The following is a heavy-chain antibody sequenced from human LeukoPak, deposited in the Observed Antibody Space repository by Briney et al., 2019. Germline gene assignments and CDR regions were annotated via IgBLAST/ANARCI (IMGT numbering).Heavy chain of an antibody. CDR1: GGSFSAYY. Sequence: SETLCLTCAVYGGSFSAYYWTWIRQPPGKGLEWIGEINHSGSSNYNSSLRSRVTISVDTSYKQFSLRLSSVTAADTAVYYCAPRGDIEHSYVYGKWFDPWGQGTRVTVSS. CDR2: INHSGSS. J-gene: IGHJ5*02. CDR3: APRGDIEHSYVYGKWFDP. D-gene: IGHD5-18*01. V-gene: IGHV4-34*01.